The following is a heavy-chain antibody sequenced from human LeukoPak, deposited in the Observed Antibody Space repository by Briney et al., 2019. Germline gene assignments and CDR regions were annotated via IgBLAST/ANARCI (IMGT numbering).Heavy chain of an antibody. CDR3: ARDEIFGVGTHFDY. J-gene: IGHJ4*02. V-gene: IGHV1-18*01. CDR1: GYTFTDYG. D-gene: IGHD3-3*01. CDR2: ISVYNVNT. Sequence: ASVKVSCKTSGYTFTDYGISWVRQAPGQGLEWMGWISVYNVNTNYAQKFQGRVTMTRDTSTNTVYMELTSLTPDDTAVYFCARDEIFGVGTHFDYWGQGTLVIVSS.